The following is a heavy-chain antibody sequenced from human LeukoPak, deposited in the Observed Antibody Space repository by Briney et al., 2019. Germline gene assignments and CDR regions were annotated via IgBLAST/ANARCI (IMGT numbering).Heavy chain of an antibody. J-gene: IGHJ4*02. V-gene: IGHV4-4*07. Sequence: NTSETLSLTCTVSGGSISSYYWSWIRQPAGKGLEWIGRIYTSGSTNYNPSHKSRVTMSVDTSKNQFSLKLSSVTAADTAVYYCARVSDFNGLDYWGQGTLVTASS. CDR1: GGSISSYY. D-gene: IGHD3/OR15-3a*01. CDR3: ARVSDFNGLDY. CDR2: IYTSGST.